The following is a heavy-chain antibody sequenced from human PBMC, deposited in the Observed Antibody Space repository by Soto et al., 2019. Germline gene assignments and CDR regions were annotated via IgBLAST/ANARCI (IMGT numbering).Heavy chain of an antibody. Sequence: ASVKVSCKASGYTFTSYYMHWVRQAPGQGLEWMGIINPSGGSTSYAQKFQGRVTMTRDTSTSTVYMELSSLRSEDTAVYYCARAEPSTTVTSLIDYWGQGTLVTFSS. D-gene: IGHD4-17*01. J-gene: IGHJ4*02. CDR1: GYTFTSYY. V-gene: IGHV1-46*01. CDR3: ARAEPSTTVTSLIDY. CDR2: INPSGGST.